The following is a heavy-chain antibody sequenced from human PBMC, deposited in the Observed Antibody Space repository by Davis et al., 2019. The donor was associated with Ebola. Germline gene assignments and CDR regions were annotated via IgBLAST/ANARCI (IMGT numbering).Heavy chain of an antibody. J-gene: IGHJ4*02. Sequence: GESLKISCAASGFNFRSYGMHWVRQAPDKGLEWVAVIWYDGSRKYYGDSVKGRFTISRDNSNNLLYLQMNSLKIEDTAVYYCARESGGGIDYWGQGTLVTVSS. CDR3: ARESGGGIDY. CDR2: IWYDGSRK. V-gene: IGHV3-33*01. D-gene: IGHD1-26*01. CDR1: GFNFRSYG.